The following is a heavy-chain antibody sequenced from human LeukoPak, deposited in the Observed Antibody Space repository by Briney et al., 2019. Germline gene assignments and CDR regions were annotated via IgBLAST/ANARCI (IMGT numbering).Heavy chain of an antibody. CDR1: GGSISSSNW. CDR2: IYHSGST. V-gene: IGHV4-4*02. CDR3: ARVNSSSWQPTNWFDP. D-gene: IGHD6-13*01. J-gene: IGHJ5*02. Sequence: SETLSLTCAVSGGSISSSNWWSWVRQPPGKGLEWIGEIYHSGSTNYNPSLKSRVTISVDTSKNQFSLKLSSVTAADTAVYYCARVNSSSWQPTNWFDPWGQGTLVTVSS.